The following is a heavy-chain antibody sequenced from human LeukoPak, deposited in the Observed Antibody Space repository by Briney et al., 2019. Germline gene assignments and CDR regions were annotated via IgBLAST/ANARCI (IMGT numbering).Heavy chain of an antibody. CDR2: INHSGST. CDR1: GFTVSSNY. Sequence: PGGSLRLSCAASGFTVSSNYMSWVRQAPGKGLEWIGEINHSGSTNYNPSLKSRVTISVDTSKNQFSLKLSSVTAADTAVYYCARKGQQRYCSGGSCYLLYFDYWGQGTLVTVSS. D-gene: IGHD2-15*01. V-gene: IGHV4-34*01. CDR3: ARKGQQRYCSGGSCYLLYFDY. J-gene: IGHJ4*02.